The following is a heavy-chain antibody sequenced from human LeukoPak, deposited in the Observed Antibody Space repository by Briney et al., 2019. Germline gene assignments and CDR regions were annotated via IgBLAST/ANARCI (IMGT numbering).Heavy chain of an antibody. Sequence: ASVKVSCKASGYTLTGYYMHWVRQAPGQGLEWMGWISPNSGGTNYAQKFQGRVTMTRDTSISTAYMELSRLRSDDTAVYYCARDIVATIVGMDVWGPGTTVTVSS. CDR1: GYTLTGYY. J-gene: IGHJ6*02. CDR2: ISPNSGGT. D-gene: IGHD5-12*01. V-gene: IGHV1-2*02. CDR3: ARDIVATIVGMDV.